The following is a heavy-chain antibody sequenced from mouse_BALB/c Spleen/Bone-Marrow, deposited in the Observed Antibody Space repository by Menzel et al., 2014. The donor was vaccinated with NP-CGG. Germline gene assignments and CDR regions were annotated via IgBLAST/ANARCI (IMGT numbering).Heavy chain of an antibody. D-gene: IGHD2-2*01. V-gene: IGHV2-2*02. CDR1: GFSLTSDG. CDR3: ARNGYCYSMDY. J-gene: IGHJ4*01. CDR2: MWSGGST. Sequence: QVQLKDSGPGLVQPSQSLSITCTVSGFSLTSDGVHWVRQSPRKGLEWLGVMWSGGSTDYNAAFISRLSISKDNSRSQVFFKMSSLQTNDTAIYYCARNGYCYSMDYWGQGTSVTVSS.